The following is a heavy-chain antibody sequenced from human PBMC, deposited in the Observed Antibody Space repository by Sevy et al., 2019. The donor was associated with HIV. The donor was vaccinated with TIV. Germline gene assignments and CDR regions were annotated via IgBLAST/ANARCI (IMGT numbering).Heavy chain of an antibody. J-gene: IGHJ3*02. CDR1: GFSFQYS. Sequence: GGSLRLSCRVSGFSFQYSMNWLRQAPGKGLEWVSSISSSSNYIYYTDSLKGRFTVSRDNAKNSVYLQMNSLRAEDTAVYYCARDRRELSYDSSGYSDAFDIWGQGTLVTVSS. V-gene: IGHV3-21*01. D-gene: IGHD3-22*01. CDR3: ARDRRELSYDSSGYSDAFDI. CDR2: ISSSSNYI.